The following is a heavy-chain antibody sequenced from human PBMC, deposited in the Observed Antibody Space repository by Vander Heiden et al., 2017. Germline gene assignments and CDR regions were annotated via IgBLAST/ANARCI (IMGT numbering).Heavy chain of an antibody. V-gene: IGHV3-49*03. D-gene: IGHD6-6*01. CDR3: SRVTARRNY. CDR2: IRSKAYGGTA. Sequence: EVPLVESGGDLVQPGRSLRFSCTASGFTFGDYAMSWFRQTPGKGLEWVGFIRSKAYGGTAEYAASVKGRFTISREDSKSIAYLQMNSLNTEDTGVYYCSRVTARRNYWGQGTLVTVSS. J-gene: IGHJ4*02. CDR1: GFTFGDYA.